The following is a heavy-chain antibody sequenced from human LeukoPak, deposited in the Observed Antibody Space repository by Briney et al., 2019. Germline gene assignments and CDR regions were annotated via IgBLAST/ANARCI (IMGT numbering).Heavy chain of an antibody. CDR3: ARRVAGSGYRDY. D-gene: IGHD3-22*01. CDR1: GDSISGSSYY. J-gene: IGHJ4*02. CDR2: IYYSGST. V-gene: IGHV4-39*01. Sequence: PSETLSLTCTVSGDSISGSSYYWGWIRQPPGKGLEWIGNIYYSGSTSYNPSLKSRVTISVDMSKNQFSLRLSSVTAADTAVYYCARRVAGSGYRDYWGQGTLVTVSS.